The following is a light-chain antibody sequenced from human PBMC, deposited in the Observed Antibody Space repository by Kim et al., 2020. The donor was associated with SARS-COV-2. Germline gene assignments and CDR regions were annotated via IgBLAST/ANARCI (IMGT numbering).Light chain of an antibody. Sequence: ASVGYGVTSTCRASQGISNYLAWYQQKPGEAPKLLIYAATALHLGVSSRFSGSGSGTDFTLTISDLQPEDVATYYCQKYNSAPWTFVRGTKVDIK. V-gene: IGKV1-27*01. CDR1: QGISNY. J-gene: IGKJ1*01. CDR3: QKYNSAPWT. CDR2: AAT.